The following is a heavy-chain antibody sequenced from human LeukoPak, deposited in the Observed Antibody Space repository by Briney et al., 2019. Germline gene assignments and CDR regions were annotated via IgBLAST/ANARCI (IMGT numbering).Heavy chain of an antibody. CDR3: AREVGAKDYFDY. Sequence: GGSLRLSCAASGFIFSAYAIIWVRQAPGKGLEWVSGISGSGGDTYYADSVTGRFTISRDNAKNSLYLQMNSLRAEDTAVYYCAREVGAKDYFDYWGQGTLVTVSS. CDR1: GFIFSAYA. V-gene: IGHV3-23*01. CDR2: ISGSGGDT. D-gene: IGHD1-26*01. J-gene: IGHJ4*02.